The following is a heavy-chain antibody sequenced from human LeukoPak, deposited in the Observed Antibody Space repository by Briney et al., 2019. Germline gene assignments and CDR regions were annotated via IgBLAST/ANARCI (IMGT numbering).Heavy chain of an antibody. CDR1: GDSINSNNYY. D-gene: IGHD6-19*01. CDR2: IYSSGRT. V-gene: IGHV4-61*02. CDR3: ARVGMAVAGI. J-gene: IGHJ4*02. Sequence: SETLSLTCTVSGDSINSNNYYWSWIRQPAGKGLEWIGRIYSSGRTNYNPSLKSRVTISLDTSKNQFSLKLSSVTAADTAVYYCARVGMAVAGIWGQGTLVTVSS.